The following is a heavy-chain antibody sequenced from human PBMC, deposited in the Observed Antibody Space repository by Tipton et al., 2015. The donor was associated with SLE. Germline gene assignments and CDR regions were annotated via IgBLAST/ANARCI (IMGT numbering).Heavy chain of an antibody. CDR2: LYAGGST. V-gene: IGHV4-39*02. D-gene: IGHD5-12*01. CDR1: GVSISTSRYY. Sequence: TLSLTCSVSGVSISTSRYYWGWIGPSPGQGLEWVGSLYAGGSTYSHPSLKSRASISAHASKNHFSLKLNSVTAADTAVYYCATNGHGETYEFFTEYLRHWGQGTLVTVSS. CDR3: ATNGHGETYEFFTEYLRH. J-gene: IGHJ1*01.